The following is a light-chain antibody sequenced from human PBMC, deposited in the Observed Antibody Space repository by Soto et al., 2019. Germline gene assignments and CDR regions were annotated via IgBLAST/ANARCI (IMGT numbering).Light chain of an antibody. CDR2: GAS. J-gene: IGKJ2*01. CDR3: LQYGSSPYT. CDR1: QSVTSSY. Sequence: EVVLTQSPGTLSLSPGERATLSCRASQSVTSSYLAWYQQKPGQAPRLLIYGASSRATGISDRFSGRGSGTDFTLTISRLEPEDFAVYYCLQYGSSPYTFGQGTKLEIK. V-gene: IGKV3-20*01.